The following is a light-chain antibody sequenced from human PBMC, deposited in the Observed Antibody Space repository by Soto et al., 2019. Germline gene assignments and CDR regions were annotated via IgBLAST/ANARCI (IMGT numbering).Light chain of an antibody. Sequence: QSVLTQPPSVSAAPGQKVTISCSGSSSNIGNNYVSWYQQLPGTAPKLLIYENNKRPSGIPDRFTGSKSSTSATLGITGLQTGDEADYYCGTWDSSLSVLYVFGTGTKLTVL. CDR2: ENN. J-gene: IGLJ1*01. V-gene: IGLV1-51*02. CDR1: SSNIGNNY. CDR3: GTWDSSLSVLYV.